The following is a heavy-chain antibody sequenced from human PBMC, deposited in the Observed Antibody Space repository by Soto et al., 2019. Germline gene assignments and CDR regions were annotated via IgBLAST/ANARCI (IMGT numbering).Heavy chain of an antibody. Sequence: EVQLVESGGGLVQPGGSLRLSCAASGFTFSSYSMNWVRQAPGKGLEWVSYISSSSSTIYYADSVKGRFTISRDNAKNPWYLQMNILRDEDTAEYYCARESNQGDFLNGFDPWGQGTLGTVSS. CDR3: ARESNQGDFLNGFDP. V-gene: IGHV3-48*02. J-gene: IGHJ5*02. CDR2: ISSSSSTI. D-gene: IGHD1-26*01. CDR1: GFTFSSYS.